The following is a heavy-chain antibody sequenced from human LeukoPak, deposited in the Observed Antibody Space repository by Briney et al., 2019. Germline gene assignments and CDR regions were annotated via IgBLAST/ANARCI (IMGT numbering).Heavy chain of an antibody. V-gene: IGHV1-2*02. CDR1: GYTFTGYY. Sequence: ASVKVSCKASGYTFTGYYMHWVRQAPGQGLEWMGWINPNSGGTNYAQKFQGRVTMTRDTSISTAYMELSRLRSDDTAVYYCAREKGVQRDNPGGYGYWGQGTLVTVSS. D-gene: IGHD1-14*01. CDR2: INPNSGGT. CDR3: AREKGVQRDNPGGYGY. J-gene: IGHJ4*02.